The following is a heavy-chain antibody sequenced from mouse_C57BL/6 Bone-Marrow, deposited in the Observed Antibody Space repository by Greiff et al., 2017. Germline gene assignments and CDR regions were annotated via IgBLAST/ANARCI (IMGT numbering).Heavy chain of an antibody. CDR1: GYTFTSYG. D-gene: IGHD1-1*01. V-gene: IGHV1-81*01. CDR2: IYPRSGNT. J-gene: IGHJ4*01. CDR3: ARYVYGSGYWAMDY. Sequence: VQLQQSGAELARPGASVKLSCTASGYTFTSYGISWVKQRTGQGLEWIGEIYPRSGNTYYNEQFKGKATLTADKSSSTAYMQLRSLTSEDSAVYFWARYVYGSGYWAMDYWGQGTSVTVSS.